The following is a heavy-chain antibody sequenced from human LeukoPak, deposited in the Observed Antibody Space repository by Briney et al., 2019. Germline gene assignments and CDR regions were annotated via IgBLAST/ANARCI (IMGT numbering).Heavy chain of an antibody. V-gene: IGHV3-30*04. J-gene: IGHJ4*02. Sequence: PGGSLRLSCAASGFTFSSYAMHWVRQAPGKGLEWVAVISYDGSNKYYADSAKGRFTISRDNSKNTLYLQMNSLRAEDTAVYYCAKVQSRGGTPNWGQGTLVTVSS. CDR2: ISYDGSNK. CDR3: AKVQSRGGTPN. D-gene: IGHD2-15*01. CDR1: GFTFSSYA.